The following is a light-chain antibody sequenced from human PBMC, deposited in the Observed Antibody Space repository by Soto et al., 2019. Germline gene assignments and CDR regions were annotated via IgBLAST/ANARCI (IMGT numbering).Light chain of an antibody. J-gene: IGKJ1*01. CDR1: QTICSW. Sequence: IHMTQSPSTLSGSVVDRVTITFRASQTICSWLAWYQQKPGKAPKLLIYKASTLKSGVPSRFSGSGSGTEFTLTISSLQPDDFATYYCQHYNSYSEAFGQGTKVDIK. CDR2: KAS. CDR3: QHYNSYSEA. V-gene: IGKV1-5*03.